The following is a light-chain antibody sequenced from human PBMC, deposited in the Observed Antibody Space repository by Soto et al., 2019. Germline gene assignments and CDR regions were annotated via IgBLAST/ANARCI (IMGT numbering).Light chain of an antibody. Sequence: DMVLTQSPDTLSVYPGERATLSCRASQSVSSYLAWYQQKPVQAPRLLIHGATTRDTGIPARFSGSGSGTEFTLTISCLQSEDFAVYYCQQYNSNPRTFGGGTKVDI. J-gene: IGKJ4*02. CDR1: QSVSSY. CDR2: GAT. CDR3: QQYNSNPRT. V-gene: IGKV3-15*01.